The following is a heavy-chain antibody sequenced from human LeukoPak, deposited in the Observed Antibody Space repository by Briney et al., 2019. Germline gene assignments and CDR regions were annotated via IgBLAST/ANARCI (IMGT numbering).Heavy chain of an antibody. Sequence: GGSLRLSCAASGFTFSSYSMNWVRQAPGKGLEWVSYISSSSSTIYYADSVKGRFTISRDNAKNSPYLQMNSLRAEDTAVYYCARAGRWLQFRPFDYWGQGTLVTVSS. D-gene: IGHD5-24*01. J-gene: IGHJ4*02. V-gene: IGHV3-48*04. CDR2: ISSSSSTI. CDR1: GFTFSSYS. CDR3: ARAGRWLQFRPFDY.